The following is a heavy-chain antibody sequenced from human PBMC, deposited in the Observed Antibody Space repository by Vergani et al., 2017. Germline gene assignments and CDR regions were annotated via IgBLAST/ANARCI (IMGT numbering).Heavy chain of an antibody. Sequence: VQLVESGGGVVQPGRSLRLSCAASGFTFSSYGMHWVRQAPGKGLEWVSSISSSSSYIYYADSVKGRFTISRDNAKNSLYLQMNSLRAEDTAVYYCARDRTVGATRYYFDYWGQGTLVTVSS. J-gene: IGHJ4*02. CDR2: ISSSSSYI. CDR3: ARDRTVGATRYYFDY. D-gene: IGHD1-26*01. CDR1: GFTFSSYG. V-gene: IGHV3-21*01.